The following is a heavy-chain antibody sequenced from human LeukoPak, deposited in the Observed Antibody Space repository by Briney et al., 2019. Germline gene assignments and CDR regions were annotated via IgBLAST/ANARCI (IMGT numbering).Heavy chain of an antibody. V-gene: IGHV4-59*08. J-gene: IGHJ4*02. Sequence: SETLSLTCTVSGGSISSYYWSWIRQPPGKGLEWIGYIFYSGSTNYNPSLKSRVTISVDTSKNHFSLKLSSVTAADTAVYYCARHQSGSYYRLFDYWGQGTLVTVSS. CDR1: GGSISSYY. CDR3: ARHQSGSYYRLFDY. D-gene: IGHD1-26*01. CDR2: IFYSGST.